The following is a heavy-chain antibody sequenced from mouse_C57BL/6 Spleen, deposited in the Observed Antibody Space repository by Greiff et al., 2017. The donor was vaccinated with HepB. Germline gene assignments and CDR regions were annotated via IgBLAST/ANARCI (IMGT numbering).Heavy chain of an antibody. D-gene: IGHD3-1*01. CDR3: ARSGGTWFAY. CDR1: GYTFTSYW. J-gene: IGHJ3*01. V-gene: IGHV1-50*01. Sequence: QVQLQQPGAELVKPGASVKLSCKASGYTFTSYWMQWVKQRPGQGLEWIGEIDPSDSYTNYHQKFKGKATLTVDTSSSTAYMQLSSLTSEDSAGYYCARSGGTWFAYWGQGTLVTVSA. CDR2: IDPSDSYT.